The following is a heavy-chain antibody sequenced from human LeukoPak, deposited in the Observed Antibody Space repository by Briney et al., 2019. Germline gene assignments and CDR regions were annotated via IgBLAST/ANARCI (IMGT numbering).Heavy chain of an antibody. J-gene: IGHJ4*02. D-gene: IGHD3-9*01. Sequence: ASVKVSCKASGGTFSSYAISWVRQAPGQGLEWMGRIIPILGIANYAQKFQGRVAITADKSTSTAYMKLSSLRSEDTAVYYCARPVRYFDWFLLDYWGQGTLVTVSS. CDR2: IIPILGIA. V-gene: IGHV1-69*04. CDR3: ARPVRYFDWFLLDY. CDR1: GGTFSSYA.